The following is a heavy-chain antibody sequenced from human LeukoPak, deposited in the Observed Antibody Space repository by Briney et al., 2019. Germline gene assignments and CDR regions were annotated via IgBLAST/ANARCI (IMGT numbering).Heavy chain of an antibody. D-gene: IGHD2-2*02. V-gene: IGHV3-30*09. CDR2: ISHDGSNK. CDR1: RFTLSSYD. J-gene: IGHJ4*02. CDR3: ARANTPFADY. Sequence: GRSLRLSCAASRFTLSSYDMHWVRQAPGKGLEWVAVISHDGSNKCYADSVKGRFAISRDNSKNTVYLQMNSLRVEDTAVYYCARANTPFADYWGQGTLVTVSS.